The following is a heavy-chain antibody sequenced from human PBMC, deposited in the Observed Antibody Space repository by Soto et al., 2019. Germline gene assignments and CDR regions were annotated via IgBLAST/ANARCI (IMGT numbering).Heavy chain of an antibody. Sequence: GGSLRLSXAASGFTFSNAWMSWVRQAPGKGLEWVGRIKSKTDGGTTDYAAPVKGRFTISRDDSKNTLYLQMNSLKTEDTAVYYCTTGSKYSGSPETFDIWGQGTMVTVSS. J-gene: IGHJ3*02. V-gene: IGHV3-15*01. CDR3: TTGSKYSGSPETFDI. CDR2: IKSKTDGGTT. CDR1: GFTFSNAW. D-gene: IGHD1-26*01.